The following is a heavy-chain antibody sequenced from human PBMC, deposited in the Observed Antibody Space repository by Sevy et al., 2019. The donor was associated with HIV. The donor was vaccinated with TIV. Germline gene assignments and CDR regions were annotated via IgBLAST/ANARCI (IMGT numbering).Heavy chain of an antibody. CDR2: ISSSSSYI. V-gene: IGHV3-21*01. CDR1: GFTFSSYS. D-gene: IGHD3-10*01. Sequence: GSLRLSCAASGFTFSSYSMNCVRQAPGKGLEWVSSISSSSSYIYYADSVKGRFTISRDNAKNSLYLQMNSLRAEDTAVYYGARGRYGSGTAMDVWGHGTTVTVS. J-gene: IGHJ6*02. CDR3: ARGRYGSGTAMDV.